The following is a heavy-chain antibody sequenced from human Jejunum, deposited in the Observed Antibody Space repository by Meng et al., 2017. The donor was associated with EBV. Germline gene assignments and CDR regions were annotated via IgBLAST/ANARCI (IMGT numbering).Heavy chain of an antibody. Sequence: QVQLVQSGAEGKKPGALVKVSCKTAGYSFSNYGIAWVRQAPGQGLEWMGWINTYNGNTNYAQKFQGRVTVTTDSSTNTAYMELRSLRSDDTAVYFCARDGETYGSGTYHCDYWGQGTLVTVSS. CDR2: INTYNGNT. V-gene: IGHV1-18*01. D-gene: IGHD3-10*01. CDR3: ARDGETYGSGTYHCDY. J-gene: IGHJ4*02. CDR1: GYSFSNYG.